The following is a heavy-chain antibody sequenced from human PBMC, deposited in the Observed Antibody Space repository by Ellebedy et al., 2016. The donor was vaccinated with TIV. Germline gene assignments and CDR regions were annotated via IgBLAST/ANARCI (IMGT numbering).Heavy chain of an antibody. CDR1: GYTFTGYY. J-gene: IGHJ5*02. V-gene: IGHV1-2*04. CDR2: INPNSGGT. CDR3: ARGPKGP. Sequence: ASVKVSXXASGYTFTGYYMHWVRQAPGQGLEWMGWINPNSGGTNYAQKFQGWVTMTRNTSISTAYMELSSLRSEDTAVYYCARGPKGPWGQGTLVTVSS.